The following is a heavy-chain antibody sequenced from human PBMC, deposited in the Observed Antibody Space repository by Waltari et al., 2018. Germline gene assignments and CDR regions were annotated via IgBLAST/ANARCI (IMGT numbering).Heavy chain of an antibody. D-gene: IGHD3-16*01. V-gene: IGHV4-4*07. CDR2: IYTSGST. CDR3: ARDSFWAGYYYMDV. J-gene: IGHJ6*03. CDR1: GGSISSYY. Sequence: QVQLQESGPGLVKPSETLSLTCTVSGGSISSYYWSWIRQPAGKGLEWIGRIYTSGSTNYNPSLKSRVTMSVDTSKNQFSLKLSSVTAADTAVYYCARDSFWAGYYYMDVWGKGTTVTISS.